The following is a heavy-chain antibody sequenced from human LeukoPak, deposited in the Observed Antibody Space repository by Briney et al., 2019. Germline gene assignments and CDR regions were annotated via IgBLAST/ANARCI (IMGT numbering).Heavy chain of an antibody. V-gene: IGHV4-4*07. CDR2: IYTSGNT. CDR1: GGSISSYY. Sequence: SETLSLTCTVSGGSISSYYWSWIRQPAGKGLEWIGRIYTSGNTNYNPSLKSRVTISVDTSKNQFSLKLSSVTAADTAVYYCARAYYYGSGSYYGSRYYYYMDVWGKGTTVTISS. CDR3: ARAYYYGSGSYYGSRYYYYMDV. D-gene: IGHD3-10*01. J-gene: IGHJ6*03.